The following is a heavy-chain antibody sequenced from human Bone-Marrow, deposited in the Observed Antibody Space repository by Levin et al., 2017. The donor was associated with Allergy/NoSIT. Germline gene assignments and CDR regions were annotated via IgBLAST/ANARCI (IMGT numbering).Heavy chain of an antibody. CDR2: ISNDGSYT. J-gene: IGHJ4*02. CDR1: GFTFSSFW. D-gene: IGHD4-17*01. Sequence: PGESLKISCAASGFTFSSFWMHWVRQAPGKGPAWVSLISNDGSYTLYADSVKGRFTISRDNAKNTLYLQMNSLRAEDTAVYYCARAESPAEYGKAYRYWGQGTLVTVSP. V-gene: IGHV3-74*01. CDR3: ARAESPAEYGKAYRY.